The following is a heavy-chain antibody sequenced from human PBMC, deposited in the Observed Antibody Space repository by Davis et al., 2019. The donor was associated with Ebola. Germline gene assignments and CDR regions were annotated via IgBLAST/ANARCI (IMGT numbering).Heavy chain of an antibody. J-gene: IGHJ2*01. CDR3: ARGATLTGYWYLDL. D-gene: IGHD4-17*01. CDR1: GFTFSSYW. Sequence: HTGGSLRLSCEASGFTFSSYWMHWVRQAPGKGLVWVSHIKSDGSSTAYADSVKGRFTISRDNAKNTLYLQMNSLRAEDTAVYYCARGATLTGYWYLDLWGRGTLVTVSS. CDR2: IKSDGSST. V-gene: IGHV3-74*01.